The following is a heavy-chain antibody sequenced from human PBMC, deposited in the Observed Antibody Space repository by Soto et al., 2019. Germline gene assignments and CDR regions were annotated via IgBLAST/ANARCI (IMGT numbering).Heavy chain of an antibody. CDR3: ARDRSLAARDAFDI. V-gene: IGHV1-69*13. CDR1: GGTFSSYA. CDR2: IIPIFGTA. J-gene: IGHJ3*02. D-gene: IGHD6-6*01. Sequence: SVEVSCEASGGTFSSYAISWVRQAPGQGLEWMGGIIPIFGTANYAQKFQGRVTITADESTSTAYMELSSLRSEDTAVYYCARDRSLAARDAFDIWGQGTMVTL.